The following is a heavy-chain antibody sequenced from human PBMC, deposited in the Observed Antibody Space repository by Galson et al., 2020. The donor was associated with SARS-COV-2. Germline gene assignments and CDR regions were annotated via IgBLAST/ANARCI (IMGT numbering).Heavy chain of an antibody. Sequence: GESLKISCAASGFTFSSYAMSWVRQAPGKGLEWVSGISGRGDSTYYADSVKGRFTISRDSSKNTLYLQMNSLRAEDTAVYYCAKWGVASAGAYYYYGMDVWGQGTTVTVSS. CDR1: GFTFSSYA. D-gene: IGHD6-13*01. CDR2: ISGRGDST. CDR3: AKWGVASAGAYYYYGMDV. J-gene: IGHJ6*02. V-gene: IGHV3-23*01.